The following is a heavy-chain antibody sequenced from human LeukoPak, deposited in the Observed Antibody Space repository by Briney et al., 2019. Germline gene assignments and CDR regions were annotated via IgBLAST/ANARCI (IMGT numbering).Heavy chain of an antibody. CDR3: ARSLSTTGLR. V-gene: IGHV4-39*01. CDR1: GDSISSSSYY. CDR2: INYSGNT. D-gene: IGHD1-1*01. Sequence: PSETLSLTCTVSGDSISSSSYYWGWVRQPPGKGLEWIGSINYSGNTYYNPSLKNRVTISVDTSKNQFSLKLSSVTAADTAVYYCARSLSTTGLRWGQGTLVTVSS. J-gene: IGHJ4*02.